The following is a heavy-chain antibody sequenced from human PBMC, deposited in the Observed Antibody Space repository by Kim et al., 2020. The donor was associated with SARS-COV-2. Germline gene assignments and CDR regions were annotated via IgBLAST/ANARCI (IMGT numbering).Heavy chain of an antibody. D-gene: IGHD3-3*01. CDR1: GGSISSGDYY. CDR3: ARDGMVLEWLLPSYGMDV. V-gene: IGHV4-30-4*01. Sequence: SETLSLTCTXSGGSISSGDYYWSWIRQPPGKGLEWIGYIYYSGSTYYNPSLKSRVTISVDTSKNQFSLKLSSVTAADTAVYYCARDGMVLEWLLPSYGMDVWGQGTTVTVSS. J-gene: IGHJ6*02. CDR2: IYYSGST.